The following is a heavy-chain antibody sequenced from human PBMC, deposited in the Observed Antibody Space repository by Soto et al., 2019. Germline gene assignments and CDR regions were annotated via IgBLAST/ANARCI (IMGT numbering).Heavy chain of an antibody. CDR2: INPSGGST. CDR3: ARDQKDRYDHSTPDYYYFGVDV. Sequence: WASVKVSCKASGYTFTNYYMHWVRQAPGQGLEWMGVINPSGGSTRYAQKFQGRVTMTRDTSTSTVSMELSSLRSEDTAVYYCARDQKDRYDHSTPDYYYFGVDVWGQGTTVTVSS. J-gene: IGHJ6*02. D-gene: IGHD3-16*01. CDR1: GYTFTNYY. V-gene: IGHV1-46*01.